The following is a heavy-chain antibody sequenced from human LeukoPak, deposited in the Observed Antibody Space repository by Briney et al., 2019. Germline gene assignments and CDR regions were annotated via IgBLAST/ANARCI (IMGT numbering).Heavy chain of an antibody. D-gene: IGHD6-6*01. J-gene: IGHJ6*02. CDR1: GFTVSSNY. CDR3: ARVDKSIAPQYYYGMDV. CDR2: IYSGGST. V-gene: IGHV3-66*01. Sequence: GGSLRLSCAASGFTVSSNYMSWVRQAPGKGLEWVSVIYSGGSTYYADSVKGRFTISRDNSKNTLYLQMNSLRAEDTAVYYCARVDKSIAPQYYYGMDVWGQGTTVTVSS.